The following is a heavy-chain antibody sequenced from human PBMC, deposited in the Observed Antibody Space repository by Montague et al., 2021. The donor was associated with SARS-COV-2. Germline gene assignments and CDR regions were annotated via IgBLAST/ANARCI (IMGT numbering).Heavy chain of an antibody. J-gene: IGHJ6*02. V-gene: IGHV4-31*03. CDR2: IYYSGST. D-gene: IGHD3-10*01. CDR3: ARDHGQWFGELWGHGLDV. Sequence: TLSLTCSVSSGSISTGHHWSWIRQHPMKGLEWIGYIYYSGSTYYNPSFKGRVTISIDTAKNQFSLELTSMTAADTAVYYCARDHGQWFGELWGHGLDVWGQRTTVIVSS. CDR1: SGSISTGHH.